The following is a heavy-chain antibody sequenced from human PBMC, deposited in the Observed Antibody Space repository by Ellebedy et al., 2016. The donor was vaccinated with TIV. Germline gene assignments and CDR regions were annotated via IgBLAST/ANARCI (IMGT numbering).Heavy chain of an antibody. D-gene: IGHD5-24*01. Sequence: AASVKVSCKASGYTFTSYGISWVRQAPGQGLEWMGWISAYNGNTNYSQKLQGRVTMTTDTSTSTAYIELRSLRSDDTAVYYCARAWRDGYNFPLGDYWGQGTLVTVSS. CDR3: ARAWRDGYNFPLGDY. V-gene: IGHV1-18*01. CDR1: GYTFTSYG. J-gene: IGHJ4*02. CDR2: ISAYNGNT.